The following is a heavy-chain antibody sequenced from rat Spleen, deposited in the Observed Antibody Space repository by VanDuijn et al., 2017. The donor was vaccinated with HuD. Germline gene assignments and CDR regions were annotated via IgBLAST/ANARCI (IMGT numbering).Heavy chain of an antibody. CDR1: GFTFSDCY. CDR3: ARHSYAPIYVMDA. D-gene: IGHD1-12*01. V-gene: IGHV5-29*01. Sequence: EVQLVESDGGLVQPGRSLKLSCATSGFTFSDCYMAWVRQAPTKGLEWVATLSYDASAPYYRDSVKGRFTISRDNAKTTLYLQMDSLRSEDTATYYCARHSYAPIYVMDAWGQGASVTVSS. J-gene: IGHJ4*01. CDR2: LSYDASAP.